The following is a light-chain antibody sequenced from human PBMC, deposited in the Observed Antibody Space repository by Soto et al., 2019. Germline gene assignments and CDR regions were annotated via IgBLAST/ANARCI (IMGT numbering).Light chain of an antibody. J-gene: IGLJ2*01. CDR2: DVN. CDR1: SRDVGGYNF. CDR3: CSYAGSFSWV. Sequence: QSVLTQPRSVSGSPGQSITVSCTGSSRDVGGYNFVSWYQQHPGEAPKLILYDVNMRPSGVPDRISGSKSGSTAYLTISGLQAEDEADYYCCSYAGSFSWVFGGGTQLTVL. V-gene: IGLV2-11*01.